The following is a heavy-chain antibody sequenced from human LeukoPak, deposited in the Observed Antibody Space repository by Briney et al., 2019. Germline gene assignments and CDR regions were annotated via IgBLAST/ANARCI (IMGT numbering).Heavy chain of an antibody. D-gene: IGHD6-19*01. CDR1: GGSISSSSYY. CDR3: ARGRIAVGIFDY. CDR2: IYYSGST. Sequence: SETLSLTCTVSGGSISSSSYYWGWIRQPPGEGLEWIGSIYYSGSTYYNPSLKSRVTISVDTSKNQFSLRLSSVTAADTAVYYCARGRIAVGIFDYWGQGTLVTVSS. V-gene: IGHV4-39*07. J-gene: IGHJ4*02.